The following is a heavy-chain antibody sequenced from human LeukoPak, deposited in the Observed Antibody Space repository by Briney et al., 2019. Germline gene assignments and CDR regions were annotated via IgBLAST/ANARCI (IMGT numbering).Heavy chain of an antibody. CDR1: GYTFPSYF. V-gene: IGHV1-46*01. CDR3: ARTAARRFDY. D-gene: IGHD6-6*01. CDR2: INPTGGST. J-gene: IGHJ4*02. Sequence: ASVKVSCKASGYTFPSYFMHWVRQAPGQGLEWMGIINPTGGSTTYAQRFQGRVTMTRDTSTSTVYMELSSLRSDDTAVYYCARTAARRFDYWGQGTLVTVSS.